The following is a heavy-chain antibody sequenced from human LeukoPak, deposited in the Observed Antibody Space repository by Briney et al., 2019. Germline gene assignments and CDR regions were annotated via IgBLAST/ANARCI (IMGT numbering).Heavy chain of an antibody. CDR3: ARYIAAAGTAVDY. CDR2: IIPIFGTA. CDR1: GGTFSSYA. V-gene: IGHV1-69*13. D-gene: IGHD6-13*01. J-gene: IGHJ4*02. Sequence: ASVKVSCKASGGTFSSYAISWVRQAPGQGLEWMGGIIPIFGTANYAQKFQGRVTITADESTSTAYMELSSLRSEDTAVYYCARYIAAAGTAVDYWGQGTLVTVSS.